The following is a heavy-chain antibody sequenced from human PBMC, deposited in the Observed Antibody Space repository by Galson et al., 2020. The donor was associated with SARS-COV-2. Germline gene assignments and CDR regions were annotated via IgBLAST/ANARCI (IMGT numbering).Heavy chain of an antibody. CDR3: ARFNGDLDYGLDA. CDR1: GFPFSNYF. Sequence: GESLKISCAASGFPFSNYFMSWVRQAPGKGLEWLAKIRQDGNDRDYLDSVKGRFSVSRDNANNALFLQMNSLRAEDTAVYYCARFNGDLDYGLDAWGQGTTVTVSS. CDR2: IRQDGNDR. J-gene: IGHJ6*02. V-gene: IGHV3-7*03. D-gene: IGHD4-17*01.